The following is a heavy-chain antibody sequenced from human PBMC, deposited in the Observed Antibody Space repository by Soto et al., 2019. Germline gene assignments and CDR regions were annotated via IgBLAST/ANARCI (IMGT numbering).Heavy chain of an antibody. CDR2: ISYDGSNK. CDR1: GFTFSSYG. V-gene: IGHV3-30*03. Sequence: ESGGGVVQPGRSLRLSCAASGFTFSSYGMHWVRQAPGKGLEWVAVISYDGSNKYYADSVKGRFTISRDNSKNTLYLQMNSLRAEDTAVYYCASTGRVDYWGQGTLVTVSS. CDR3: ASTGRVDY. J-gene: IGHJ4*02. D-gene: IGHD3-10*01.